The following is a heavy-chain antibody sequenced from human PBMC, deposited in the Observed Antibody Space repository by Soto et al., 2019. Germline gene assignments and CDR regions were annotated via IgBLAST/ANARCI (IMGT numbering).Heavy chain of an antibody. V-gene: IGHV4-59*01. J-gene: IGHJ5*02. Sequence: SETLSLTCSVSGGSIGTYYWSWIRQPPGKGPEWIGYIYHSGSTNFNPSLKSRVTFSLDTSKNQCSLRLASVTAEDTAVYYCAIGSFRYEWFDTWGQGALVTVYS. CDR1: GGSIGTYY. CDR3: AIGSFRYEWFDT. CDR2: IYHSGST. D-gene: IGHD5-12*01.